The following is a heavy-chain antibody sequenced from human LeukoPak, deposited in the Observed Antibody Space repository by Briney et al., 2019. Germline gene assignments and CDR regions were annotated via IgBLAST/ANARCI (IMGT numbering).Heavy chain of an antibody. J-gene: IGHJ4*02. V-gene: IGHV4-59*08. D-gene: IGHD3-3*01. Sequence: SETLSLTCAVSGGSISSYYWSWIRQPPGKGLEWIGYIYYSGSTNYNPSLKSRVTISVDTSKNQFSLKLSSVTAADTAVYYCARQNFWSGYSSFFDYWGQGTLVTVSS. CDR1: GGSISSYY. CDR2: IYYSGST. CDR3: ARQNFWSGYSSFFDY.